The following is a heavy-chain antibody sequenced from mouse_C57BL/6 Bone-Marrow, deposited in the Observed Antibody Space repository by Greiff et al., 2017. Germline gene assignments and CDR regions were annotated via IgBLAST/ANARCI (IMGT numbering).Heavy chain of an antibody. J-gene: IGHJ3*01. CDR3: AREGMGYGSYDLAWFAY. CDR2: IDPSDSFT. D-gene: IGHD2-1*01. CDR1: GYTFTSYW. V-gene: IGHV1-50*01. Sequence: QVQLQQPGAELVKPGASVKLSCKASGYTFTSYWMQWVKQRPGQGLEWIGEIDPSDSFTKYNQKFKGKATLTVDTSSSTAYMQLSSLTSDASAVYYCAREGMGYGSYDLAWFAYWGQGTLVTVSA.